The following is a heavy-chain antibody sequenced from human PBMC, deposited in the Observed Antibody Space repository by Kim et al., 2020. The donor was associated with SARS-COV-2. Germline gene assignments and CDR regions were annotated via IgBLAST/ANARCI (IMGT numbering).Heavy chain of an antibody. J-gene: IGHJ4*02. CDR1: GFSFSRNT. D-gene: IGHD2-2*01. Sequence: GGSLRLSCATSGFSFSRNTMNWVRQAPGKGLEWVSSISSSSTFLYYADSVKGRFTISRDNAKNSLYLQMNSLRAEDTAVYYGVTGSGYCSGSSCYHLAYWGQGTLVTVSS. CDR3: VTGSGYCSGSSCYHLAY. V-gene: IGHV3-21*01. CDR2: ISSSSTFL.